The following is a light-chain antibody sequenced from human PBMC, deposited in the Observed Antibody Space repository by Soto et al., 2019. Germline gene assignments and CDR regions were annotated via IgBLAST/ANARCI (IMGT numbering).Light chain of an antibody. V-gene: IGKV3-15*01. J-gene: IGKJ3*01. CDR1: QSVSSN. CDR3: QQYNNWPPIT. CDR2: GAS. Sequence: EIVMTQSPATLSVSPGERATLSCRASQSVSSNLAWYQQNPGQTPRLLIYGASTRATGIPARFSGSGSGTEFTLTISSLQFEDYAVYYCQQYNNWPPITFGPGTKVDIK.